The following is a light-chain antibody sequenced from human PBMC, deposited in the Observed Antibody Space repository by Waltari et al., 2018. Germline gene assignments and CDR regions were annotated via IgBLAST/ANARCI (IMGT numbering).Light chain of an antibody. J-gene: IGLJ1*01. V-gene: IGLV2-23*02. CDR3: CSYAGSSTFV. CDR1: SSDVGGYDL. CDR2: EAT. Sequence: QSALTQPASVSGSPGQSITISCTGTSSDVGGYDLVPWYQQHPGKAPKLMIYEATKRPSGVSNRFSGSKSGNTASLTISGLQAEDEADYYCCSYAGSSTFVFGTGTKVTVL.